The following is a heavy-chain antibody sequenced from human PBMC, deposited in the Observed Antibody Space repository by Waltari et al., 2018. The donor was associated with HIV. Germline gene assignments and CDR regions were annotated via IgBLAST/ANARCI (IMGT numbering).Heavy chain of an antibody. CDR1: GFTFSSYA. J-gene: IGHJ5*02. Sequence: EGQLLQSGGGLVQPGGSLRLSCTASGFTFSSYAMSWVRQAPGKGLEWISAISASGGRTFYTDSVKAHFTISRDNSENTLYLQMNSLRVEDTAMYFCAKDSAYNGGREYDTWGQGAVVTVSS. CDR2: ISASGGRT. CDR3: AKDSAYNGGREYDT. V-gene: IGHV3-23*01. D-gene: IGHD3-16*01.